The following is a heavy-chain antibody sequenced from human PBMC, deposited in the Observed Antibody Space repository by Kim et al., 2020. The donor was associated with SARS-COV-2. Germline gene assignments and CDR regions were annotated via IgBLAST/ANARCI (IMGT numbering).Heavy chain of an antibody. CDR3: AKQGPEMSTVGDYFDS. Sequence: GGSLSLSCAASGFTFNTYAMSWVRQAPGKGLEWVSAITGSGGATYYTDSVKGRFTISRDNSKKNLYLHMNSLRAEDTALYYCAKQGPEMSTVGDYFDSWGQGTLVAVSS. CDR1: GFTFNTYA. D-gene: IGHD4-4*01. J-gene: IGHJ4*02. CDR2: ITGSGGAT. V-gene: IGHV3-23*01.